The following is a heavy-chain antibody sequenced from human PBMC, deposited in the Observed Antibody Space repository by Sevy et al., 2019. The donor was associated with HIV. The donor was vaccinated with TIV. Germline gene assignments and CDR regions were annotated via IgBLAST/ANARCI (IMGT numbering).Heavy chain of an antibody. CDR2: GYHNGAI. D-gene: IGHD1-7*01. Sequence: SETLSLTCAVSGYSITSGYWWAWIRQAPGKGLEWIGGGYHNGAIHYNPSLESRVTISRDTSQNHVSLMLRSETAADTAVYYCASHEWNFGGSWGQGIMVTVSS. J-gene: IGHJ1*01. CDR3: ASHEWNFGGS. V-gene: IGHV4-38-2*01. CDR1: GYSITSGYW.